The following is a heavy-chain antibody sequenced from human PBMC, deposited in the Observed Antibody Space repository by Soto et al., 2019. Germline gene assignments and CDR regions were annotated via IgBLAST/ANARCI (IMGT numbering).Heavy chain of an antibody. D-gene: IGHD5-12*01. J-gene: IGHJ4*02. Sequence: GGSLRLSCAASGFIFSPYWIDWVRQAPGRGLVWVSRINSDGTITDYADSVKGRFTISRDNAKNTVYLQMNSLRAEDTAVYYCARATGYNTPHDYWGQGILVTVSS. CDR1: GFIFSPYW. CDR3: ARATGYNTPHDY. CDR2: INSDGTIT. V-gene: IGHV3-74*01.